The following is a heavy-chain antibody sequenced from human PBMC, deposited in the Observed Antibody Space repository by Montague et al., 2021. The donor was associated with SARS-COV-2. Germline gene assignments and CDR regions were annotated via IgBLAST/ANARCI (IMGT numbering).Heavy chain of an antibody. CDR1: GGSISSSSYY. V-gene: IGHV4-39*01. Sequence: SETLSLTCTVSGGSISSSSYYWGWIRQPPGKGLEWIGSIYYSGSTYYNPSLKSRVTISVDTSKNQFSLELSSVTAADTAVYYCARREDYYGSGSYPNWGQGTLVTVSS. CDR3: ARREDYYGSGSYPN. D-gene: IGHD3-10*01. CDR2: IYYSGST. J-gene: IGHJ4*02.